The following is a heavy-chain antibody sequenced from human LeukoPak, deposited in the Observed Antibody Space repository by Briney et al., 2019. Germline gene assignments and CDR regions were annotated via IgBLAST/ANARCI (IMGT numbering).Heavy chain of an antibody. J-gene: IGHJ4*02. V-gene: IGHV4-38-2*02. CDR2: IYHSGST. Sequence: PSETLSLTCTVSGYSISSGYYWGWIRQPPGKGLEWIGSIYHSGSTYYNPSLKSRVTISVDTSKNQFSLKLSSVTAADTAVYYCAGGLRIFDYWGQGTLVTVSS. D-gene: IGHD4-17*01. CDR3: AGGLRIFDY. CDR1: GYSISSGYY.